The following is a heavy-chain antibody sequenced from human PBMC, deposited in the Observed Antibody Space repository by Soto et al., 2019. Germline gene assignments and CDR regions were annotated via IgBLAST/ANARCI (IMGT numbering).Heavy chain of an antibody. V-gene: IGHV3-33*01. CDR2: IWYDGSNK. D-gene: IGHD6-13*01. J-gene: IGHJ6*02. CDR1: GFTFSSYG. Sequence: GGSLRLSCSSSGFTFSSYGMHWVRQAPCKGLEWVAVIWYDGSNKYYADSVKGRFTISRDNSKNTLYLQMNSLRAEDTAVYYCASDRDSSWRNYYGMDVWGQGTTVTVSS. CDR3: ASDRDSSWRNYYGMDV.